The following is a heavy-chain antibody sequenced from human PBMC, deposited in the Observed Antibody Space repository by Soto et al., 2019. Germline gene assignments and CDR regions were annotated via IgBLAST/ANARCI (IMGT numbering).Heavy chain of an antibody. CDR2: MHANTGNR. V-gene: IGHV1-8*01. Sequence: QVQLLQSGAEVKKPGASVKVSCKASGDTFTNLDLNWVRQATGQGLEWVGWMHANTGNRGYAQKFQDRVTLTRDTSISTAYMELSSLRSEDTAVYYCVRYISGRGFESWGQGTKVTVSS. CDR3: VRYISGRGFES. CDR1: GDTFTNLD. J-gene: IGHJ3*02. D-gene: IGHD2-21*01.